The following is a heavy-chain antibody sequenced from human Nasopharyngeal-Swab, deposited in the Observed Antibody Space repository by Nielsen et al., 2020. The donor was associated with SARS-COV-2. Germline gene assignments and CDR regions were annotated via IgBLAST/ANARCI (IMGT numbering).Heavy chain of an antibody. CDR1: GGTFSSYA. J-gene: IGHJ4*02. D-gene: IGHD2-2*01. CDR2: IIPIFGTA. CDR3: ARDTGRRSSTSCYDY. Sequence: SVKVSCKASGGTFSSYAISWVRQAPGQGLEWMGGIIPIFGTANYAQKFQGRVTITADESTSTAYMELRSLRSDDTAVYYCARDTGRRSSTSCYDYWGQGTLVTVSS. V-gene: IGHV1-69*13.